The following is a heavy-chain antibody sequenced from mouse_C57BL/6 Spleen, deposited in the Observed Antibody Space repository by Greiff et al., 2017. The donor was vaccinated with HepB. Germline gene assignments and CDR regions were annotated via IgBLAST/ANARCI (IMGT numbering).Heavy chain of an antibody. J-gene: IGHJ2*01. CDR2: ISSGSSTI. V-gene: IGHV5-17*01. Sequence: EVKLMESGGGLVKPGGSLKLSCAASGFTFRDYGMHWVRQAPEKGLEWVAYISSGSSTIYYADTVKGRFTISRDNAKNTLFLQMTSLRSEDTAMYYCARGGWLLPYYFDYWGQGTTLSVSS. CDR3: ARGGWLLPYYFDY. D-gene: IGHD2-3*01. CDR1: GFTFRDYG.